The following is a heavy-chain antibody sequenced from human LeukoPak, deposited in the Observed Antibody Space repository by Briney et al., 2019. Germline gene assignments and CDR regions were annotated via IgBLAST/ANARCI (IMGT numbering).Heavy chain of an antibody. CDR2: IYTSGST. CDR3: ARARVGATGSDWFDP. J-gene: IGHJ5*02. D-gene: IGHD1-26*01. Sequence: SETLSLTCTVPGGSISSGSYFWSWIRQPAGKGLEWIGRIYTSGSTNYNPSLKSRVTISVDTSKNQFSLKLSSVTAADTAVYYCARARVGATGSDWFDPWGQGTLVTVSS. V-gene: IGHV4-61*02. CDR1: GGSISSGSYF.